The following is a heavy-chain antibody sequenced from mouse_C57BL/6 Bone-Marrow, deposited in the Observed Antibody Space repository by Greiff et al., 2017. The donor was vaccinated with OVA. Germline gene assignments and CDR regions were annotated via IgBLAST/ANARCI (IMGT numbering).Heavy chain of an antibody. Sequence: VQLVESGAELAKPGASVKLSCKASGYTFTSYWMHWVKQRPGQGLEWIGYINPSSGYTKYNQKFKDKATLTADKSSSTAYMQLSSLTYEDSAVYYCARRLRRRDYAMDYWGQGTSVTVSS. CDR1: GYTFTSYW. CDR3: ARRLRRRDYAMDY. CDR2: INPSSGYT. D-gene: IGHD2-4*01. V-gene: IGHV1-7*01. J-gene: IGHJ4*01.